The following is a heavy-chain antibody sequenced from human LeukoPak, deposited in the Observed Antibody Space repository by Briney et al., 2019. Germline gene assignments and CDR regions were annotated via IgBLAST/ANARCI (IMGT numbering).Heavy chain of an antibody. J-gene: IGHJ4*02. Sequence: SETLFLTCTVSGGSISSYYWSWIRQPPGKGLEWIGYIYYSGSTNYNPSLKSRVTISVDTSKNQFSLKLSSVTAADTAVYYCARDKGWDYGSGSYYNVWGQGTLVTVSS. V-gene: IGHV4-59*01. CDR1: GGSISSYY. D-gene: IGHD3-10*01. CDR3: ARDKGWDYGSGSYYNV. CDR2: IYYSGST.